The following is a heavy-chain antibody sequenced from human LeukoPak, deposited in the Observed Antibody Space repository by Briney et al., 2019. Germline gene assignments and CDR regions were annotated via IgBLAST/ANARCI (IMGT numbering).Heavy chain of an antibody. CDR1: GYTSSGYY. J-gene: IGHJ5*02. CDR3: ARVQYQLLFEGNWFDP. CDR2: INPNSGDT. Sequence: GASVQVSCKASGYTSSGYYIHWVRQAPGQGLDWMGWINPNSGDTHYAQKFQGRVTMTRDTSSSTAYMDLNSLISDDTAAYYCARVQYQLLFEGNWFDPWGQGTLVTVSS. V-gene: IGHV1-2*02. D-gene: IGHD2-2*01.